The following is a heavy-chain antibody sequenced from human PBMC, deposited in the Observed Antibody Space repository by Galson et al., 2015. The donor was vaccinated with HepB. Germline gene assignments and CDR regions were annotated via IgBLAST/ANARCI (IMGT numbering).Heavy chain of an antibody. J-gene: IGHJ3*01. Sequence: SVKVSCKASGGTFSSYTISWVRQAPGQRLEWMGRIIPILGIANYAQKFQGRVTITADKSTSTAYMELSSLRSEDTAVYYCARQVAFGELTFDVWGQGTMVTVSS. CDR2: IIPILGIA. V-gene: IGHV1-69*02. D-gene: IGHD3-10*01. CDR1: GGTFSSYT. CDR3: ARQVAFGELTFDV.